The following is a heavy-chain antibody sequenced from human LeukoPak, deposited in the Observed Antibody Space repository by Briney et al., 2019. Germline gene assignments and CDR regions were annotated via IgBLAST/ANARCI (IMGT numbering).Heavy chain of an antibody. Sequence: GFLSLSCAASGFTFSSYAMSWVRQAPGKGLEWVSAISGSGGSTYYADSVKGRFTISRDNSKNTLYLQMNSLKAEDTAVYYCAKGGSSSSNAFDYWGQGTLVTVSS. D-gene: IGHD6-6*01. CDR3: AKGGSSSSNAFDY. J-gene: IGHJ4*02. V-gene: IGHV3-23*01. CDR2: ISGSGGST. CDR1: GFTFSSYA.